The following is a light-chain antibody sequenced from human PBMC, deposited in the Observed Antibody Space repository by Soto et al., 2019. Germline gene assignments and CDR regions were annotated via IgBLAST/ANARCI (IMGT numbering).Light chain of an antibody. CDR3: QQYNTYPLT. Sequence: DIQMTQSPSTLSASVGDRVTITCRASQSISTWLAWYQQKPGKAPKLLIYKASSLEGGVTSRFNGSGSGTEFNITISSLQPDDFETYYCQQYNTYPLTFGGGTAVDIK. J-gene: IGKJ4*01. CDR1: QSISTW. CDR2: KAS. V-gene: IGKV1-5*03.